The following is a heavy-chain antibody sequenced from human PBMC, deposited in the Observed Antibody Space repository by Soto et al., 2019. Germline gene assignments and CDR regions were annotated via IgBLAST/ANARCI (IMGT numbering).Heavy chain of an antibody. Sequence: QVQLVQSGPEVKKTGSSVKVSCKASGGSFRSDVFSWVRQAPGQGLEWMGRIIPIFGAANYAQKFQDRVTITADEASSTVYMELSSLTSDDTAVYYCARDPGQDCSTTSCYQRGWFDPWGQGTLVTVSS. CDR3: ARDPGQDCSTTSCYQRGWFDP. J-gene: IGHJ5*02. CDR1: GGSFRSDV. CDR2: IIPIFGAA. V-gene: IGHV1-69*18. D-gene: IGHD2-2*01.